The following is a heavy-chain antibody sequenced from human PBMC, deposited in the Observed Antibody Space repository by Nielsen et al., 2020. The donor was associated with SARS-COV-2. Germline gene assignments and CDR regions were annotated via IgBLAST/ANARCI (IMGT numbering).Heavy chain of an antibody. V-gene: IGHV5-51*01. Sequence: GESLKTSCKGSGYSLTSYWIGWVRPMPGKGLEWMGIIYPGDSDTRYSPSFQGQVTIPADKSISTAYLQWSSLKASDTAMYYCARQRGDYYDSSGNGWFDPWGQGTLVTVSS. CDR1: GYSLTSYW. D-gene: IGHD3-22*01. CDR2: IYPGDSDT. CDR3: ARQRGDYYDSSGNGWFDP. J-gene: IGHJ5*02.